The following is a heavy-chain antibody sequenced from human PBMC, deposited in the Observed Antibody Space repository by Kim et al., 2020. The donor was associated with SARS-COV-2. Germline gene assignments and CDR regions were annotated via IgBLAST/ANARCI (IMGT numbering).Heavy chain of an antibody. V-gene: IGHV3-7*01. J-gene: IGHJ3*02. D-gene: IGHD1-26*01. CDR3: AREMYLVGARGAFDI. CDR1: GFTFSSYW. Sequence: GGSLRLSCAASGFTFSSYWMSWVRQAPGKGLEWVANIKQDGSEKYYVDSVKGRFTISRDNAKNSLYLQMNSLRAEDTAVYYCAREMYLVGARGAFDIWGQGTMVTVSS. CDR2: IKQDGSEK.